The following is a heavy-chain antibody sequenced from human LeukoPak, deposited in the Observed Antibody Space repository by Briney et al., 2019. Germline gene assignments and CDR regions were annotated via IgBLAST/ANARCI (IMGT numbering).Heavy chain of an antibody. V-gene: IGHV3-21*01. J-gene: IGHJ5*02. CDR1: GFTFSRYS. CDR3: ARVPEHPLLSGWFDP. D-gene: IGHD2-2*01. CDR2: ISSSSSYI. Sequence: GGSLRLSCAASGFTFSRYSMNWVRQAPGKGLEWVSSISSSSSYIYYADSVKGRFTISRDNAKNSLYLQMNSLRAEDTAVYYCARVPEHPLLSGWFDPWGQGTLVTVSS.